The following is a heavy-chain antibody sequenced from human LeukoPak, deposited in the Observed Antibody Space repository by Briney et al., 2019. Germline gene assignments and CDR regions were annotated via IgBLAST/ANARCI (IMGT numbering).Heavy chain of an antibody. D-gene: IGHD5-24*01. CDR2: IKQDGSEK. Sequence: GGSLRLSCAASGFTFSSYWMSWVRQAPGKGLEWVANIKQDGSEKYYLDSVKGRFTISRDNAKNSLYLQMNSLRAEDTAVYYCARVRDGYNDAYDIWGQGTMVIVSS. CDR1: GFTFSSYW. J-gene: IGHJ3*02. V-gene: IGHV3-7*01. CDR3: ARVRDGYNDAYDI.